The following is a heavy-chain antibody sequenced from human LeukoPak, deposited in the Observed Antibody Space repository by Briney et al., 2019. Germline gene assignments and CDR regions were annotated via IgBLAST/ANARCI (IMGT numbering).Heavy chain of an antibody. J-gene: IGHJ4*02. D-gene: IGHD3-3*01. CDR1: GYTFTSYY. V-gene: IGHV1-46*01. CDR3: ARGSRITIFGVVITPPDY. Sequence: ASVKVSCKASGYTFTSYYMHWVRQAPGQGLEWMGIINPSGGGTSYAQKFQGRVTMTRDMSTSTVYMELSSLRSEDTAVYYCARGSRITIFGVVITPPDYWGQGTLVTVSS. CDR2: INPSGGGT.